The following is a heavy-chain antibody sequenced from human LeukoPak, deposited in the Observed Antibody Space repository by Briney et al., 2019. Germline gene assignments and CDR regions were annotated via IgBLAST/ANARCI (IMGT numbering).Heavy chain of an antibody. V-gene: IGHV3-23*01. CDR3: ARDSAGNDY. CDR2: INTSGGST. J-gene: IGHJ4*02. Sequence: GGSLRLSCAASGFTFSSYAMSWVRQAPGKGLEWVSGINTSGGSTAYADSVKGRFTISRDNAKNSLYLQMNSLRAEDTAMYYCARDSAGNDYWGQGTLVTVSS. CDR1: GFTFSSYA. D-gene: IGHD6-13*01.